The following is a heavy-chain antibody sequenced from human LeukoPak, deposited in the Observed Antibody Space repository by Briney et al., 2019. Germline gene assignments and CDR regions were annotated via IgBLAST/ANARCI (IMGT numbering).Heavy chain of an antibody. CDR2: IYPGDSDT. V-gene: IGHV5-51*01. D-gene: IGHD7-27*01. J-gene: IGHJ3*02. CDR1: GYSFTSYW. Sequence: GESLKISCKGSGYSFTSYWIGWVRQMPGKGLEWMGIIYPGDSDTRYSPSFQGQVTISADKSISTAYLQWSSLKASDTAMYYCARHPPSQLGANDAFDIWGQGTMVTVSS. CDR3: ARHPPSQLGANDAFDI.